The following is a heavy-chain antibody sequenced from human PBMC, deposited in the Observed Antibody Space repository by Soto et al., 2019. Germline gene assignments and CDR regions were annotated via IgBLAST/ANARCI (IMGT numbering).Heavy chain of an antibody. CDR1: GYTFTSYG. CDR2: MSAYNGNT. CDR3: ARDRGHIVVVPYERYSYYMDV. J-gene: IGHJ6*03. D-gene: IGHD2-2*01. V-gene: IGHV1-18*01. Sequence: QVQLVQSGAEVKKPGASVKVSCKASGYTFTSYGISWVRQAPGQGLEWMGWMSAYNGNTNYAQKLQGRVTMTTDTSASTAYMEVRSLRSDDTAVYYCARDRGHIVVVPYERYSYYMDVWGKGTTVTVSS.